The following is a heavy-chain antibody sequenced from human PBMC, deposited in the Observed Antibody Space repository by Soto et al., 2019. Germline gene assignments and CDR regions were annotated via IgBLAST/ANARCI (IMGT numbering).Heavy chain of an antibody. J-gene: IGHJ4*02. D-gene: IGHD3-16*01. CDR1: GFTFTSSA. V-gene: IGHV1-58*01. Sequence: GASVKVSCKASGFTFTSSAVQWVRQARGQRLEWIGWIVVGSGNTNYAQKFQERVTITRDMSTSTAYMELSSLRSEDTAVYYCARDSPRYDYVWGSYDYWGQGTLVTSPQ. CDR2: IVVGSGNT. CDR3: ARDSPRYDYVWGSYDY.